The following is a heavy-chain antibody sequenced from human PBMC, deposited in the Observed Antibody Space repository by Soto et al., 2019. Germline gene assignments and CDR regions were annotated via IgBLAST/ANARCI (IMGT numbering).Heavy chain of an antibody. CDR1: GFTFSTYS. CDR3: AREYTAWPLAYGLDV. CDR2: ISSRSDI. J-gene: IGHJ6*02. V-gene: IGHV3-21*01. Sequence: PGGSLRLSCVGSGFTFSTYSVNWVRQAPGKGLEWVSSISSRSDIYYADSVKGRFTISRDNAKNSVSLQMNSLRAEDTAVYYCAREYTAWPLAYGLDVWGQGTKATVYS. D-gene: IGHD2-2*02.